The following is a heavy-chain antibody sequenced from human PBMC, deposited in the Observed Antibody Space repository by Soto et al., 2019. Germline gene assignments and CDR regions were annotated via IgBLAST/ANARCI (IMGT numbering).Heavy chain of an antibody. D-gene: IGHD7-27*01. V-gene: IGHV3-48*02. CDR2: ISSTSTTI. J-gene: IGHJ4*02. CDR3: ARPNWGFDS. Sequence: EVQLVESGGGLVQPGGSLRLSCVASGFTFSRYGMNWVRQAPGKGLEWVSYISSTSTTIYYADSVKGRFTISRDNAKDSLYLQVNSLRDDDSAVYYCARPNWGFDSWGQGTLVTVSS. CDR1: GFTFSRYG.